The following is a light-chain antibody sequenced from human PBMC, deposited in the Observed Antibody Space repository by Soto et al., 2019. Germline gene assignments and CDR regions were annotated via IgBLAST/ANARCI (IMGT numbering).Light chain of an antibody. V-gene: IGKV3-20*01. CDR3: QQYGSSPLT. Sequence: EIVLTQSPGTLSLSPGERATLSCRASQSFSSSYLAWYQQKPGQAPRLLIYGASSRATGIPDRFSGSGSGTYVTLTISILEPEDFAVYYCQQYGSSPLTFGGGTKVQIK. CDR2: GAS. CDR1: QSFSSSY. J-gene: IGKJ4*01.